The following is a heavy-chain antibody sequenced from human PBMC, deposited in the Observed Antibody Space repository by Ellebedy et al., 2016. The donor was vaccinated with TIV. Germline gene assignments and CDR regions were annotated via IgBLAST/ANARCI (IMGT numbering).Heavy chain of an antibody. Sequence: GESLKISCAASGFSVNTNYMTWVRQAPGKGLEWVSVMYSAGNAYYADSVRGRFTMSRDNSKNTLFLQMNSLTADDTAVYYCVSHYYGSGLTFWGQGALVTVS. CDR1: GFSVNTNY. V-gene: IGHV3-53*01. CDR2: MYSAGNA. D-gene: IGHD3-10*01. CDR3: VSHYYGSGLTF. J-gene: IGHJ4*02.